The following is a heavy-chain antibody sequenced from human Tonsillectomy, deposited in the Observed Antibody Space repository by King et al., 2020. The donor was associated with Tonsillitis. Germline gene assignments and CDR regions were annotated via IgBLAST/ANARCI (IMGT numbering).Heavy chain of an antibody. CDR3: ARGGTRDLDV. Sequence: VQLVESGGGLVQPGGSLRLSCAASGFNFRGSWMSWVRQAPGTGLEWVANIKVDGGEIYHAESVKGRFTISRDNAKNSLYLQMNSLRVEDTAVYYCARGGTRDLDVWGRGTLVTVSS. J-gene: IGHJ2*01. CDR1: GFNFRGSW. D-gene: IGHD4-23*01. V-gene: IGHV3-7*01. CDR2: IKVDGGEI.